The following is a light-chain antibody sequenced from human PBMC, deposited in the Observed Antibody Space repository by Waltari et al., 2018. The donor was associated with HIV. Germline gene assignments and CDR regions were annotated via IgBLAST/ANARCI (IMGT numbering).Light chain of an antibody. CDR1: NSDIGDTNY. CDR2: EVS. Sequence: QSALAQPASVSGSPGQSITISCTGTNSDIGDTNYFTWYQKHQDKAPKVIIYEVSNRPSGVSNRFSGSKSGNTASLTISGLRAEDEGDYFCGTYTSTTTLYVFGTGTRVAVL. J-gene: IGLJ1*01. CDR3: GTYTSTTTLYV. V-gene: IGLV2-14*01.